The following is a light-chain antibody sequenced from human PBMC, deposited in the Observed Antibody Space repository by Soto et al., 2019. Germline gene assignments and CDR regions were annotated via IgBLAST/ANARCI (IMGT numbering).Light chain of an antibody. CDR1: SSDIGAYNY. Sequence: QSALTQPASVSGSPGQSITISCTGTSSDIGAYNYVSWLQQHPGKAPNLMIYDVRNRPSGVSNRFSGSKSGNTASLIISGLQAEDEADYYCCSYTPSSTYVFETGTKVTVL. J-gene: IGLJ1*01. V-gene: IGLV2-14*01. CDR3: CSYTPSSTYV. CDR2: DVR.